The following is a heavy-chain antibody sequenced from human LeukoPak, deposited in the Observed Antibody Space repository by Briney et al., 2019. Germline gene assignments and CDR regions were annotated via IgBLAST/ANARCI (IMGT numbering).Heavy chain of an antibody. V-gene: IGHV3-23*01. J-gene: IGHJ4*02. CDR2: ISGSGGST. CDR3: AKDVALGSNFDY. Sequence: GGSLRLSCAASGFTFSSYAMSWVRQAPGKGLEWVSAISGSGGSTYYADSVKGRFTISRDNSKNTLYLQMNSLRAVDTAVYYCAKDVALGSNFDYWGQGTLVTVSS. D-gene: IGHD2-21*01. CDR1: GFTFSSYA.